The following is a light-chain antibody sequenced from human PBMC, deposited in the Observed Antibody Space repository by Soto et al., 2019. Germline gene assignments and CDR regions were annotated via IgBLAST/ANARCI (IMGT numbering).Light chain of an antibody. CDR3: SSFADSSARDYV. CDR2: EVS. Sequence: QSALTQPASVSGSPGQSITISCTGTSSDVGGYNYVSWYQQHPGKAPKLMIYEVSNRPSGVSSRFSGSKSGNTASLTISGLQADDESHYYCSSFADSSARDYVFGGGTKVTVL. J-gene: IGLJ1*01. V-gene: IGLV2-14*01. CDR1: SSDVGGYNY.